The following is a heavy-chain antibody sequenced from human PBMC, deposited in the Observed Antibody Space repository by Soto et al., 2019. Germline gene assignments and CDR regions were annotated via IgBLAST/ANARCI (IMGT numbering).Heavy chain of an antibody. J-gene: IGHJ4*02. CDR3: TRDLVRYCSGGSCHYFDY. V-gene: IGHV3-30*03. CDR1: GFTFSSHG. D-gene: IGHD2-15*01. CDR2: ISYDGSNK. Sequence: QVQLVESGGGVVHPGRSLRLSCAASGFTFSSHGMHWVRQAPGKGLEWVAGISYDGSNKNYGDSVKGRFTISRDNSKNTLYLQMDSLRAEDTALYYCTRDLVRYCSGGSCHYFDYWGQGTLVTVSS.